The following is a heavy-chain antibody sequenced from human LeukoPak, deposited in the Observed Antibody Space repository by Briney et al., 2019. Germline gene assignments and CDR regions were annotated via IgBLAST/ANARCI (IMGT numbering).Heavy chain of an antibody. J-gene: IGHJ4*02. Sequence: GGSLRLSCAASGFTFSSYAMSWVRQAPGKGLEWVSAISGSGGSTYHADSVKGRFTISRDNSKNTLYLQMNSLRAEDTAVYYCAKPFDIVVVPAAPDYWGQGTLVTVSS. V-gene: IGHV3-23*01. CDR2: ISGSGGST. D-gene: IGHD2-2*01. CDR3: AKPFDIVVVPAAPDY. CDR1: GFTFSSYA.